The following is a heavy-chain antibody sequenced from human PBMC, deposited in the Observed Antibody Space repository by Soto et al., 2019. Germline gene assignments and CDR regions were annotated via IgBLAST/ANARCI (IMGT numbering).Heavy chain of an antibody. J-gene: IGHJ6*03. CDR2: IYYSGST. Sequence: PSETLSLTCTVSGGSISSYYWSWIRQPPGKGLEWIGYIYYSGSTNYNPSLKSRVTISVDTSKNQFSLKLSSVTAADTAVYYCASSDYYYYYMDVWGQGTTVPVAS. CDR3: ASSDYYYYYMDV. CDR1: GGSISSYY. V-gene: IGHV4-59*08.